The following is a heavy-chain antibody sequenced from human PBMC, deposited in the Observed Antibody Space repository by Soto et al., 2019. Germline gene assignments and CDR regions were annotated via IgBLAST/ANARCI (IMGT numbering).Heavy chain of an antibody. CDR2: IYYSGST. Sequence: PSETLSLTCTVSGGSISSSSYYWGWIRQPPGKGLEWIGSIYYSGSTYYNPSLKSRVTISVDTSKNQFSLKLSSVTAADTAVYYCAAQQLVPDYYYYYGMDVWGQGTTVTVSS. CDR3: AAQQLVPDYYYYYGMDV. J-gene: IGHJ6*02. D-gene: IGHD6-13*01. CDR1: GGSISSSSYY. V-gene: IGHV4-39*01.